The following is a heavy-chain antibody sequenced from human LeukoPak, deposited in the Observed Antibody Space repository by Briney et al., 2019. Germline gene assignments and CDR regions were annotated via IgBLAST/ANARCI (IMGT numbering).Heavy chain of an antibody. D-gene: IGHD3-3*02. CDR3: ARHLANPTEIPENWFDP. CDR2: IYYSGST. V-gene: IGHV4-39*01. J-gene: IGHJ5*02. Sequence: SETLSLTCTVSGGSISSSSYYWGWIRQPPGKGLEWIGSIYYSGSTYYNPSLKSRVTISVDTSKNQFSLKLSSVTAADTAVYYCARHLANPTEIPENWFDPWGQGTLVTVSS. CDR1: GGSISSSSYY.